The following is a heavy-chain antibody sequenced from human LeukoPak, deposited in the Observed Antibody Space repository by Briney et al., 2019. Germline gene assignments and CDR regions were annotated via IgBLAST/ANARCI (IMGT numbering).Heavy chain of an antibody. CDR3: TTSHGRSGSYYGY. J-gene: IGHJ4*02. D-gene: IGHD3-10*01. Sequence: PGGSLRLSCAASGFTFSNAWMSWVRQAPGKGLEWVGRIKSKTDGGTTDYAAPVKGRFTISRDDSKNTLYLQMNSLKTEDTAVYYCTTSHGRSGSYYGYWGQGTLVTVPS. V-gene: IGHV3-15*01. CDR2: IKSKTDGGTT. CDR1: GFTFSNAW.